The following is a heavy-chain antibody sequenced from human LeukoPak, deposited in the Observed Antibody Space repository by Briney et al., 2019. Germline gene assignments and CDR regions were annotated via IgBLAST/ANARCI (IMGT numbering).Heavy chain of an antibody. CDR1: GFTFSSYS. Sequence: GGSLRLSCAASGFTFSSYSMNWVRQAPGKGLEWVSSISSSSSYIYYADPVKGRFTISRDNAKNSLYLQMNSLRAEDTAVYYCARVEESASFDPWGQGTLVTVSS. D-gene: IGHD3-3*01. V-gene: IGHV3-21*01. CDR3: ARVEESASFDP. J-gene: IGHJ5*02. CDR2: ISSSSSYI.